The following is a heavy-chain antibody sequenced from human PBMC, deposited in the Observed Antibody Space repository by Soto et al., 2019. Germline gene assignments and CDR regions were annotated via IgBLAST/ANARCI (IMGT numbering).Heavy chain of an antibody. J-gene: IGHJ2*01. CDR3: AREIEVGWYFDL. CDR1: GGTFSSYT. CDR2: IIPILGIA. Sequence: QVQLVQSGAEVKKPGSLVKVSCKASGGTFSSYTISWVRQAPGQGLEWMGRIIPILGIANYAQKFQGRVTISADKSTSTAYMELSSLRSEDTAVDYCAREIEVGWYFDLWGRGTLVTVSS. D-gene: IGHD2-15*01. V-gene: IGHV1-69*08.